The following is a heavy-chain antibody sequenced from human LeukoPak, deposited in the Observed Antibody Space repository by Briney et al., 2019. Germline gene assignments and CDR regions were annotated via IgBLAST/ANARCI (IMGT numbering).Heavy chain of an antibody. J-gene: IGHJ4*02. CDR1: GFPFSSYA. CDR2: ISGSGGST. D-gene: IGHD6-19*01. V-gene: IGHV3-23*01. Sequence: GGSLRLPCAASGFPFSSYAMRWVRKAPGKGLEGVSAISGSGGSTYYANSVNGRFTISRDNSKNTLYLQMNSLRAEDTAVYYCANVKSSGWYYFDYWGQGTLVTVSS. CDR3: ANVKSSGWYYFDY.